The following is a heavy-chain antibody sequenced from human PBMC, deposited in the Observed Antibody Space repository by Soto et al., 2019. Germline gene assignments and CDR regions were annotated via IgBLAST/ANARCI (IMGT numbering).Heavy chain of an antibody. D-gene: IGHD6-25*01. CDR3: ARSGEHPFDF. J-gene: IGHJ4*02. CDR2: ISPLKGNT. CDR1: GYTFPSYV. V-gene: IGHV1-18*01. Sequence: GGSLNVTCQASGYTFPSYVLQCVRQAPGQGLEWMGWISPLKGNTKYAQKVQGRVSVTTDTSTNTVYMELSGLRYDDTALYYCARSGEHPFDFWGQGTLVTVSS.